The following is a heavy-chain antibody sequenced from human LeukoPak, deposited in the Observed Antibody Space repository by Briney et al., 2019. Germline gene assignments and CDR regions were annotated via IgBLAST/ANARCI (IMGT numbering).Heavy chain of an antibody. Sequence: GGSLRLSCAASRFTFSNYWMSWVRQAPGKGLEWVANIKQDGSEKYYIDSVKGRFTISRDNAKNSLYLQMNSLKAEDTAVYYCARDTAGNDYWGQGTLVTVSS. D-gene: IGHD6-19*01. J-gene: IGHJ4*02. CDR2: IKQDGSEK. V-gene: IGHV3-7*01. CDR3: ARDTAGNDY. CDR1: RFTFSNYW.